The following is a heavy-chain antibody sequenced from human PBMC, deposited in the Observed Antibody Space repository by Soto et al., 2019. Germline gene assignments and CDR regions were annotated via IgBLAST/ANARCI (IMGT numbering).Heavy chain of an antibody. D-gene: IGHD3-16*01. CDR1: GASISRDH. CDR3: AKYSIDGGGRGY. Sequence: QVQLQESGPGLVKPSETLSLTCTVSGASISRDHWNWIRQPPGKGLEWIGEYSGRINYNPSLMSRVTIQVTPSKIQFSLKLGAGTAADPAGYFCAKYSIDGGGRGYWGQGTLVTVSS. V-gene: IGHV4-59*08. J-gene: IGHJ4*02. CDR2: EYSGRI.